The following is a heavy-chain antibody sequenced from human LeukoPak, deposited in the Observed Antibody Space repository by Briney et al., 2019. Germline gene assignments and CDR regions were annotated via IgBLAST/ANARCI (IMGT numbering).Heavy chain of an antibody. J-gene: IGHJ6*03. CDR1: GYSFTSYW. CDR3: ARTYCSSTSCPYYYYYYMDV. Sequence: GESLKISCKGSGYSFTSYWIGWVRQMPGKGPEWMGIIYPGDSDARYSPSFQGQVTISADKSISTAYLQWSSLKASDTAMYYCARTYCSSTSCPYYYYYYMDVWGKGTTVTVSS. CDR2: IYPGDSDA. D-gene: IGHD2-2*01. V-gene: IGHV5-51*01.